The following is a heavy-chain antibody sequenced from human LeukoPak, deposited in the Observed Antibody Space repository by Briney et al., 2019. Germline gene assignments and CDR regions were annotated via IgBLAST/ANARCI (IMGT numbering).Heavy chain of an antibody. Sequence: SETLSLTCAVSGGSISSGGYSWSWIRQPPGKGLEWIGYIYHSGSTYYNPSLKSRVTTSVDRSKNQFSLKLSSVTAADTAVYYCARAHYDILTGYYGWFDPWGQGTLVTVSS. CDR3: ARAHYDILTGYYGWFDP. J-gene: IGHJ5*02. CDR1: GGSISSGGYS. CDR2: IYHSGST. V-gene: IGHV4-30-2*01. D-gene: IGHD3-9*01.